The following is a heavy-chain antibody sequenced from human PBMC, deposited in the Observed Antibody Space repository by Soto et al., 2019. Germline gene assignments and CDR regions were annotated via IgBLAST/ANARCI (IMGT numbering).Heavy chain of an antibody. CDR1: GGSFRGYY. Sequence: GVYGGSFRGYYWSWIRQPPGKGLEWIGEINHSGSTNYNPSLKSRVTISVDTSKNQFSLKLSSVTAADTAVYYCARARGRNWNYPSYYYYGMDVWGQGTTVTVSS. CDR2: INHSGST. CDR3: ARARGRNWNYPSYYYYGMDV. V-gene: IGHV4-34*01. J-gene: IGHJ6*02. D-gene: IGHD1-7*01.